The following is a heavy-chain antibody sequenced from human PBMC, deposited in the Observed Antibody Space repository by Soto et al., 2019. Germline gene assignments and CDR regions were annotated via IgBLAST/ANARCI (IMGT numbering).Heavy chain of an antibody. Sequence: PGGSLRLACGASGFTVSGNYMIWVRQAPGKGLEWVSVIYSGGSTYYADSVKGRFTISRDNSKNTLYLQMNSLRAEDTAVYYCAKAIAASNYYYGMDVWGQGTTVTVS. V-gene: IGHV3-53*01. CDR1: GFTVSGNY. D-gene: IGHD6-6*01. J-gene: IGHJ6*02. CDR3: AKAIAASNYYYGMDV. CDR2: IYSGGST.